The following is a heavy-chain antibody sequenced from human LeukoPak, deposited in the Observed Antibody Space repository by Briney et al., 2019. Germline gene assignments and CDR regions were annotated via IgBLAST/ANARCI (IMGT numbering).Heavy chain of an antibody. D-gene: IGHD3-10*01. CDR2: IYHSGGT. CDR1: GVSINDAS. V-gene: IGHV4-59*01. CDR3: ARVGTYYRSLDS. Sequence: SETLCLACTVSGVSINDASWNWIRKPPGQGLEWIGYIYHSGGTNYNPSLKSRVTISLDTSKNQFSLKLSSVTAADTAVYYCARVGTYYRSLDSWGQGTLVTVSS. J-gene: IGHJ4*02.